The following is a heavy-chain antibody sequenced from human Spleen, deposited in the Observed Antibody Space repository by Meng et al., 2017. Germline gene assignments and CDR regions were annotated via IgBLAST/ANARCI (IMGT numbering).Heavy chain of an antibody. J-gene: IGHJ4*02. CDR1: GWSFSDYY. CDR3: ARGPTTMAHDFDY. V-gene: IGHV4-34*01. Sequence: AVLLKPSDSLALTCTVFGWSFSDYYWIWIRQPPGKGLEWIGEINHSGSTNYNPSLESRATISVDTYQNNLSLKLSSVTAAHSAVYYCARGPTTMAHDFDYWGQGTLVTVSS. CDR2: INHSGST. D-gene: IGHD4-11*01.